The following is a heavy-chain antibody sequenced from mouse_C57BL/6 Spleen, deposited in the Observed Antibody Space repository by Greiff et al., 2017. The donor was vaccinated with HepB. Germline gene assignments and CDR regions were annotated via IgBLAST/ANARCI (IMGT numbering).Heavy chain of an antibody. CDR1: GYTFTSYW. CDR3: ARGGWLPPCAY. J-gene: IGHJ3*01. Sequence: QVQLQQPGAELVKPGASVKLSCKASGYTFTSYWMQWVKQRPGQGLEWIGEIDPSDSYTNYNQKFKGKATLTVDTSSSTAYMQLSSLTSEDSAVYYCARGGWLPPCAYWGQGTLVTVSA. V-gene: IGHV1-50*01. CDR2: IDPSDSYT. D-gene: IGHD2-3*01.